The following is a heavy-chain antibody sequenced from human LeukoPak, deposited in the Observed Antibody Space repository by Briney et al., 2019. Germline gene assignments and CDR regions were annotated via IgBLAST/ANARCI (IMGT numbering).Heavy chain of an antibody. CDR1: GYTFTSYD. Sequence: ASVKVSCKASGYTFTSYDINWVRQATGQGLEWMGWMNPISGNTGYAQKFQGRVTMTRNTSISTAYMELSSLRSEDTAVYYCARGGYCSGGSCSPTPEIWFDPWGQGTLVTVSS. D-gene: IGHD2-15*01. CDR3: ARGGYCSGGSCSPTPEIWFDP. V-gene: IGHV1-8*01. CDR2: MNPISGNT. J-gene: IGHJ5*02.